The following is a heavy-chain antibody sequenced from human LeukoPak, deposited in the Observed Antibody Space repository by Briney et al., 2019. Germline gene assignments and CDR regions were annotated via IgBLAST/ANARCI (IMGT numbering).Heavy chain of an antibody. CDR2: ISYDGSNK. CDR1: GFTFSSYA. CDR3: AGGSYFDY. V-gene: IGHV3-30-3*01. Sequence: GGSLRLSCAASGFTFSSYAMHWVRQAPGKGLEWVAVISYDGSNKYYADSVKGRFTISRDNSKNTLYLQMNSLRAEDTAVYYCAGGSYFDYWGQGTLVTVSS. J-gene: IGHJ4*02.